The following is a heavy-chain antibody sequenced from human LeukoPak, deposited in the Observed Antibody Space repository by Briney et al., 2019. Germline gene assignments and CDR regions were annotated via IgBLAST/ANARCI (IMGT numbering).Heavy chain of an antibody. CDR1: GFTFSSFG. J-gene: IGHJ6*02. D-gene: IGHD1-26*01. CDR2: TSFDGAHK. Sequence: GGSLRLSCAASGFTFSSFGMHWVRQAPGTGLEWVAVTSFDGAHKYYADSVRGRFTISRDNSKNTLYLQMNSLRAEDRAVYYCAKDRSERSGYYYYGMDVWGHGTTVTVSS. V-gene: IGHV3-30*18. CDR3: AKDRSERSGYYYYGMDV.